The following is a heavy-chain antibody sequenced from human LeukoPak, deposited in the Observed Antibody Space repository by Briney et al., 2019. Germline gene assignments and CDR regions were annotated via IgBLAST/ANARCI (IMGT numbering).Heavy chain of an antibody. J-gene: IGHJ4*02. D-gene: IGHD3-10*01. Sequence: SPTLSLTCTVSGGSISSGDYYWSWIGQPPGKGLEWIGYIYYSGSTYYNPSLKSRVTISVDTSKNQFSLKLSSVTAADTAVYYCARGATISSYYYGSGTTGRYFDYWGQGTLVTVSS. CDR2: IYYSGST. CDR3: ARGATISSYYYGSGTTGRYFDY. V-gene: IGHV4-30-4*01. CDR1: GGSISSGDYY.